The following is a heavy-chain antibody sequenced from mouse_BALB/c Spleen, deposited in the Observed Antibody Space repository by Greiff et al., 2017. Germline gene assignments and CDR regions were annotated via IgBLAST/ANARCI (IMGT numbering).Heavy chain of an antibody. CDR2: IDPSDSYT. CDR1: GYTFTSCW. J-gene: IGHJ3*01. CDR3: LYYYGSSSAWFAY. D-gene: IGHD1-1*01. Sequence: QVHVKQPGAELVKPGASVKLSCKASGYTFTSCWMHWVKQRPGQGLEWIGEIDPSDSYTNYNQKFKGKATLTVDKSSSTAYMQLSSLTSEDSAVYYCLYYYGSSSAWFAYWGQGTLVTVSA. V-gene: IGHV1-69*02.